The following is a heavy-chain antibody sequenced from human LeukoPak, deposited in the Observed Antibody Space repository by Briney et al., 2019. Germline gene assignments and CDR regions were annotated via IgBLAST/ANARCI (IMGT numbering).Heavy chain of an antibody. Sequence: PGRSLRLSCTVSGFPFSDYVVHWVRQAPGKGLEWVAVTSADESIKSYSVSVRGRFTISRDNFKNILYLQMDSLGLEDTAVYFCARDPFLGGPDFLDYWGRGTLVTVSS. CDR1: GFPFSDYV. CDR3: ARDPFLGGPDFLDY. V-gene: IGHV3-30*03. CDR2: TSADESIK. D-gene: IGHD1-26*01. J-gene: IGHJ4*02.